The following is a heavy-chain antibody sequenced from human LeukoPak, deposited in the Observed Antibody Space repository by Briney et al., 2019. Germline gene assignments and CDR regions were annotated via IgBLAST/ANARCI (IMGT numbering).Heavy chain of an antibody. D-gene: IGHD6-19*01. CDR2: IQPDGSEK. CDR3: ARDASALY. Sequence: PGGSLRLSCAPSGFTFNTHWMTWVRQAPGKGLEWVATIQPDGSEKYYSDSVKGRFTISRDNSRDSVYLQMNSLSDDETSIYCCARDASALYWGRGTLVTVSS. CDR1: GFTFNTHW. V-gene: IGHV3-7*01. J-gene: IGHJ4*02.